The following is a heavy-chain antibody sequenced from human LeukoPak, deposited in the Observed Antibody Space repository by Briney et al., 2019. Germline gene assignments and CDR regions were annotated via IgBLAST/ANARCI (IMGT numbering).Heavy chain of an antibody. CDR2: IYYSGST. J-gene: IGHJ5*02. D-gene: IGHD6-6*01. Sequence: SETLSLTCTVSGGSISSSSYYWGWIRQPPGKGLEWIGSIYYSGSTYYNPSLKSRVTISVDTSKNQFSLKLSSVTAADTAVYYCARGPRIAARLWFDPWGQGTLVTVSS. CDR1: GGSISSSSYY. V-gene: IGHV4-39*02. CDR3: ARGPRIAARLWFDP.